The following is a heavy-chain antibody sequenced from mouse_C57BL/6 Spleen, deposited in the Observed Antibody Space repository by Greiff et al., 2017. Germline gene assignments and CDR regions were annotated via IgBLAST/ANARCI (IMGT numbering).Heavy chain of an antibody. CDR3: ARLCYDYDFDY. V-gene: IGHV5-6*02. Sequence: EVKLVESGGYLVKPGGSLKLSCAASGFTFSSYGMSWVRQTPDKRLEWVATISSGGSYTYYPDSVKGRFTISRDNTKNTLYLQMSSLKSEDTAMYYCARLCYDYDFDYWGQGTTLTVSS. J-gene: IGHJ2*01. D-gene: IGHD2-4*01. CDR2: ISSGGSYT. CDR1: GFTFSSYG.